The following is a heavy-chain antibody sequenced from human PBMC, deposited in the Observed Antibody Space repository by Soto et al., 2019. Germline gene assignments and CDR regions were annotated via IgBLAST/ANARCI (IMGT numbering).Heavy chain of an antibody. J-gene: IGHJ4*02. D-gene: IGHD4-17*01. CDR1: GYTFTSYA. V-gene: IGHV1-3*01. CDR3: ARDDYGDLRSFDY. Sequence: QVQLVQSGAEVKKPGASVKVSCKASGYTFTSYAMHWVRQAPGQRLEWMGWINAGNGNTKYSQKFQGRVTITRDSSASTAYMELSSLRSEDTAVYYCARDDYGDLRSFDYWGQGTLVTVAS. CDR2: INAGNGNT.